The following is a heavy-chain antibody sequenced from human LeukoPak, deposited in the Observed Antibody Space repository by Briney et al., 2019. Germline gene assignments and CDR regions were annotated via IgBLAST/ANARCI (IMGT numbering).Heavy chain of an antibody. CDR1: GFTFSSYA. D-gene: IGHD1-1*01. J-gene: IGHJ6*02. CDR2: IDAAGGST. Sequence: PPGGSLRLSCAASGFTFSSYAMSWVRQAPGKGLEWVSAIDAAGGSTFYADSVKGRFTISRDNSQNTLYLQMNSLRAEDTAVYYCARDGRRGPSYYYGMDVWGQGTTVTVSS. CDR3: ARDGRRGPSYYYGMDV. V-gene: IGHV3-23*01.